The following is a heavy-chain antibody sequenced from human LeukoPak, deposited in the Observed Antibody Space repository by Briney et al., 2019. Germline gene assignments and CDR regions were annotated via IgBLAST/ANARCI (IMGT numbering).Heavy chain of an antibody. J-gene: IGHJ4*02. D-gene: IGHD3-10*01. Sequence: PGGSLRLSCAASGFTFSTYWMHWVRQAPGKGLVWVSRINTDGSSTYYADSVKGRFTISRDNAKNTLYLQMNSLRAEDTAVYYCARVSYYYGSGITSLLWYFDYWGQGTLVTVSS. CDR2: INTDGSST. CDR3: ARVSYYYGSGITSLLWYFDY. CDR1: GFTFSTYW. V-gene: IGHV3-74*01.